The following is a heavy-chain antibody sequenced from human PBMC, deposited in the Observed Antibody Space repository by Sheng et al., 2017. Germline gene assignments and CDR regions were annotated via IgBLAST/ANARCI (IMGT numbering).Heavy chain of an antibody. V-gene: IGHV4-38-2*02. CDR1: GYSISSGYY. Sequence: QVQLQESGPGLVKPSETLSLTCTVSGYSISSGYYWGWIRQPPGKGLEWIGSIYHSGSTYYNPSLKSRVTISVDTSKNQFSLKLSSVTATDTAVYYCAREVRYQLLSVRSPHAWYYFDYWGQGTLVTV. J-gene: IGHJ4*02. CDR3: AREVRYQLLSVRSPHAWYYFDY. CDR2: IYHSGST. D-gene: IGHD2-2*01.